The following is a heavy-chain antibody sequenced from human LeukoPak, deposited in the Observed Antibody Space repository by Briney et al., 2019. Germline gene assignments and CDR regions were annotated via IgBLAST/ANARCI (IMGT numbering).Heavy chain of an antibody. J-gene: IGHJ4*02. V-gene: IGHV4-34*01. CDR1: GGSFSGYY. Sequence: SETLSLTCAVYGGSFSGYYWSWIRQPPGKGLEWIGEISHSGSTNYNPSLKSRVTISVDTSKNQFSLKLSSVTAADTAVYYCARQRAYNSSSWYPFDYWGQGTLVTVSS. CDR3: ARQRAYNSSSWYPFDY. D-gene: IGHD6-13*01. CDR2: ISHSGST.